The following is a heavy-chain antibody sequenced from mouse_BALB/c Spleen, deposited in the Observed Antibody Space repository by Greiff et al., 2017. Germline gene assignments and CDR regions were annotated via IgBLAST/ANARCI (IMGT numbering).Heavy chain of an antibody. CDR3: ARGDPPFAY. V-gene: IGHV1-20*02. D-gene: IGHD2-13*01. Sequence: EVQLQQSGPELVKPGASVKISCKASGYSFTGYFMNWVMQSHGKSLEWIGRINPYNGDTFYNQKFKGKATLTVDKSSSTAHMELRSLASEDSAVYYCARGDPPFAYWGQGTLVTVSA. J-gene: IGHJ3*01. CDR1: GYSFTGYF. CDR2: INPYNGDT.